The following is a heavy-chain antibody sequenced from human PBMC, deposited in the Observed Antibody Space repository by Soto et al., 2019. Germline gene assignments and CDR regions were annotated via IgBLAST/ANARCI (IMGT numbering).Heavy chain of an antibody. CDR2: INPNSGGT. CDR3: AREFEYRSSFDY. D-gene: IGHD6-6*01. CDR1: GYTFTGYY. J-gene: IGHJ4*02. V-gene: IGHV1-2*02. Sequence: ASVKVSCKASGYTFTGYYMHWVRQAPGQGLEWMGWINPNSGGTNYAQKFQGRVTMTRDTSISTAYMELSRLRSDDTAVYYCAREFEYRSSFDYWGQGTLVTVSS.